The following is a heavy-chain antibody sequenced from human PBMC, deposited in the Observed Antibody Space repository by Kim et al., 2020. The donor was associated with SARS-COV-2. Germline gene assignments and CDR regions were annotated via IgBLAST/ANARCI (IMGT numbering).Heavy chain of an antibody. D-gene: IGHD3-10*01. CDR2: INHSGST. CDR3: ARHTHGSGSYDFDY. J-gene: IGHJ4*02. Sequence: SETLSLTCAVYGGSFSGYYWSWIRQPPGKGLEWIGEINHSGSTNYNPSLKSRVTISVDTSKNQFSLKLSPVTAADTAVYYCARHTHGSGSYDFDYWGQGTLVTVSS. CDR1: GGSFSGYY. V-gene: IGHV4-34*01.